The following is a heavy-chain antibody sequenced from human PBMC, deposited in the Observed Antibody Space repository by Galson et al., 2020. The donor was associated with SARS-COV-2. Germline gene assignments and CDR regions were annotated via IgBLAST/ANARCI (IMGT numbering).Heavy chain of an antibody. CDR3: TRGGDIGGTDKKELFNY. Sequence: ASVTVSCKATGYTFNDNFIHWVRQAPEQGFEWMGWINPNTGGRAYSPYFEGRITLTRDTAISTAYMELRSLKFDDTALYHCTRGGDIGGTDKKELFNYWGQGTLVTVSS. V-gene: IGHV1-2*02. CDR1: GYTFNDNF. J-gene: IGHJ4*02. CDR2: INPNTGGR. D-gene: IGHD5-12*01.